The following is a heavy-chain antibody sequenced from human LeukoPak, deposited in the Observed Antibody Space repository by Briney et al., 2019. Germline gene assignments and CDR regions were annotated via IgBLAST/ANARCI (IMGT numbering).Heavy chain of an antibody. Sequence: KASGPTLVNPTQTLTLTCTFSGFSLTTSGVGVGWIRQPPGNALEWLALIYWDGDKRYSPSLKSKFTIIMDTSKNHVVLTKTNMGPGDTATYYCARRYSSSWACDYWGRGTLVTVSS. CDR1: GFSLTTSGVG. CDR2: IYWDGDK. CDR3: ARRYSSSWACDY. J-gene: IGHJ4*02. D-gene: IGHD6-13*01. V-gene: IGHV2-5*02.